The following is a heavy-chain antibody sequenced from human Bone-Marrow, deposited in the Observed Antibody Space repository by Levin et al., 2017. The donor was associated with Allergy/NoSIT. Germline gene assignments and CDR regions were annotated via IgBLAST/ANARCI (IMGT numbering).Heavy chain of an antibody. J-gene: IGHJ4*02. CDR2: IRSDGSET. CDR3: VRQAGVF. V-gene: IGHV3-7*01. Sequence: HPGGSLRLSCVASGFSFNTLWMTWVRQAPGRGLEWVANIRSDGSETNYVDSVKGRFTISRDNAKNSLYLQMNSLRTEDTAVYYCVRQAGVFWGQGTLVTVSA. CDR1: GFSFNTLW. D-gene: IGHD3-10*01.